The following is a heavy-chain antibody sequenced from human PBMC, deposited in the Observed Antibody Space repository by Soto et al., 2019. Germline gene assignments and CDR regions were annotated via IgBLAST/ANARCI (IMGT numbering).Heavy chain of an antibody. J-gene: IGHJ4*02. V-gene: IGHV3-33*01. Sequence: GGSLRLSCEASGFTLNTYSMHWVRQPPGKGLEWLAAIWYDGTQKYYADPVKGRFIISRDNSKKTLYLEMNSLRAEDTAVYYCARAGGTTVTGLWHFDSWGQGTLVTVSS. D-gene: IGHD4-17*01. CDR3: ARAGGTTVTGLWHFDS. CDR2: IWYDGTQK. CDR1: GFTLNTYS.